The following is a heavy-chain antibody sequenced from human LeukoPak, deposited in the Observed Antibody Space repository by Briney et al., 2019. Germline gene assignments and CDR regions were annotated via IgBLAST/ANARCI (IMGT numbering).Heavy chain of an antibody. CDR1: GFNFSSYS. CDR3: ARQSGSNALGAFDI. Sequence: GGSLRLSCAASGFNFSSYSMNWVRQAPGKGLEWVSSISSSSSYIYYADSVKGRFTISRDNAKNSLYLQMNSLRAEDTAVYYCARQSGSNALGAFDIWGQGTMVTVSS. CDR2: ISSSSSYI. J-gene: IGHJ3*02. V-gene: IGHV3-21*01. D-gene: IGHD1-26*01.